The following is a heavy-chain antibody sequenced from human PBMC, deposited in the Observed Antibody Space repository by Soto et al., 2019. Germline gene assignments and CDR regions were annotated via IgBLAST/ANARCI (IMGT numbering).Heavy chain of an antibody. V-gene: IGHV4-30-2*01. Sequence: SETLSLTCTVSNGPVSSGTYSWSWVRQPPGKGLEWIGYIYYSGTTYYTPSLKSRLTMSMDRSNHHFSLNLTAVTAADTAVSFCARGHYYYGMDVWGQGITVTVSS. CDR1: NGPVSSGTYS. J-gene: IGHJ6*02. CDR3: ARGHYYYGMDV. CDR2: IYYSGTT.